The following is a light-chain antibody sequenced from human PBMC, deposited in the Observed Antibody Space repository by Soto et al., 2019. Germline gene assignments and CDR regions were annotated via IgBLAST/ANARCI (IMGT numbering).Light chain of an antibody. Sequence: EKVMTQSQATLSLSPGERAALSCRASQRINSELAWYQQKPGQPPRLLIYGASTRATGVPARFTGSESGSEFTLTISGLQSEDFAVYYCQQGHNWPLTFGQGTRLEI. J-gene: IGKJ2*01. CDR3: QQGHNWPLT. CDR1: QRINSE. V-gene: IGKV3-15*01. CDR2: GAS.